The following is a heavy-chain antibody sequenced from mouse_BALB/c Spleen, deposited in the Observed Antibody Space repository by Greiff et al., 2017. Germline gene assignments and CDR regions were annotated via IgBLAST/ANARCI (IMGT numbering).Heavy chain of an antibody. J-gene: IGHJ2*01. CDR3: ARFYDYDEYYCDY. Sequence: QVQLQQSGAELVRPGVSVKISCKGSGYTFTDYAMHWVKQSHAKSLEWIGVISTYYGDASYNQKFKGKATMTVDKSSSTAYMELARLTSEDSAIYYCARFYDYDEYYCDYGGQGTTLTVSS. CDR2: ISTYYGDA. CDR1: GYTFTDYA. D-gene: IGHD2-4*01. V-gene: IGHV1S137*01.